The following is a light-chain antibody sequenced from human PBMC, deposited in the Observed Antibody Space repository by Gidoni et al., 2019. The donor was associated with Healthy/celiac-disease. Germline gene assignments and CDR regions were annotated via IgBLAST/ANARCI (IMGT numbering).Light chain of an antibody. CDR2: GAS. CDR1: QSVSSSY. Sequence: ETVLTQSPGTLSLSPGERATLSCRPSQSVSSSYLAWYQQKPGQTPRLLIYGASSRATGIPDRCSGSGSGTDFSLTISRLEPEDFAVYYCQQYGSSPFTFGPGTKVDIK. CDR3: QQYGSSPFT. V-gene: IGKV3-20*01. J-gene: IGKJ3*01.